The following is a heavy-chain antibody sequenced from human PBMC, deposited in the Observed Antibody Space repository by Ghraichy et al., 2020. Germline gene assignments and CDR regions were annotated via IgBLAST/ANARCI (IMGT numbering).Heavy chain of an antibody. V-gene: IGHV4-38-2*01. Sequence: ESLNISCAVSGYSISSGYYWGWIRQPPGKGLEWIGSIYHSGSTYYNPSLKSRVTISVDTSKNQFSLKLSSVTAADTAVYYCARLYQLLWDGNYFDYWGQGTLVTVSS. D-gene: IGHD2-2*01. CDR3: ARLYQLLWDGNYFDY. J-gene: IGHJ4*02. CDR1: GYSISSGYY. CDR2: IYHSGST.